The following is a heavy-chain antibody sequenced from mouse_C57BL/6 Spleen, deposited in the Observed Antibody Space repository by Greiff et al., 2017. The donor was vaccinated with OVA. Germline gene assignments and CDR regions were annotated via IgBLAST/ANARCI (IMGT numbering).Heavy chain of an antibody. CDR2: ISDGGSYT. CDR1: GFTFSSYA. CDR3: ASDLGFYDGYYEYFDV. D-gene: IGHD2-3*01. Sequence: EVKLVESGGGLVKPGGSLKLSCAASGFTFSSYAMSWVRQTPEKRLEWVATISDGGSYTYYPDNVKGRFTISRDNAKNNLYLQMSHLKSEDTAMYYCASDLGFYDGYYEYFDVWGTGTTVTVSS. V-gene: IGHV5-4*03. J-gene: IGHJ1*03.